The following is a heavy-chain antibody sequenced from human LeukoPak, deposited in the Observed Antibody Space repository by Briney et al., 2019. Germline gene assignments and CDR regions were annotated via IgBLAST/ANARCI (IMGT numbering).Heavy chain of an antibody. CDR1: GGSFSGYY. Sequence: SETLSLTCAVYGGSFSGYYWSWIRQPPGKGLKWIGEINHSGSTNYNPSLKSRVTISVDTSKNQFSLKLSSVTAADTAVYYCARTMTYYDFWSGYQSCYFDYWGQGTLVTVSS. J-gene: IGHJ4*02. CDR2: INHSGST. CDR3: ARTMTYYDFWSGYQSCYFDY. V-gene: IGHV4-34*01. D-gene: IGHD3-3*01.